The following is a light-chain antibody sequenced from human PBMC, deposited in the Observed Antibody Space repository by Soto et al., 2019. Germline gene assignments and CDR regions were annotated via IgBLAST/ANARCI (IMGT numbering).Light chain of an antibody. CDR2: KAS. J-gene: IGKJ4*01. V-gene: IGKV1-5*03. Sequence: DIRMTQSASTLSASVGDRVTITCRASQIISDWLAWYQQKPGKAPKVLIHKASTLESGVPSRFSGSGSGTEFTLTISSLQPDDFATYYCQEYNTYSLTFGGGTKVDIK. CDR1: QIISDW. CDR3: QEYNTYSLT.